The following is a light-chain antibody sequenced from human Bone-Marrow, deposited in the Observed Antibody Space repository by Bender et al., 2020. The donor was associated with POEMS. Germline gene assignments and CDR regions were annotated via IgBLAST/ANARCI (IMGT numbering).Light chain of an antibody. CDR1: TLTHQY. CDR2: KDG. J-gene: IGLJ3*02. CDR3: QSADRSGTYVL. Sequence: SHELTQPPSVSVSPGQTARITCSGDTLTHQYVSWYQQRPGQAPMLIIYKDGARPSGIPERFSGSSSGTEVTLTISGVGAEDEAEYYCQSADRSGTYVLFGGGTKLTVL. V-gene: IGLV3-25*03.